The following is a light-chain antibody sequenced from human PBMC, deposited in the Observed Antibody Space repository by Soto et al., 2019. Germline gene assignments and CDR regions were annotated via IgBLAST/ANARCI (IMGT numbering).Light chain of an antibody. J-gene: IGLJ1*01. CDR2: DVS. CDR1: SSDVGGYNY. CDR3: SSYTSSSTLVYV. Sequence: QSALTQPASVSGSPGQSITISCTGTSSDVGGYNYVSWYQQHPGKAPKLMIYDVSNRPSGVPNRFSGSKSGNTASLTISGLQAEDGAESYCSSYTSSSTLVYVFGTGTKVTVL. V-gene: IGLV2-14*03.